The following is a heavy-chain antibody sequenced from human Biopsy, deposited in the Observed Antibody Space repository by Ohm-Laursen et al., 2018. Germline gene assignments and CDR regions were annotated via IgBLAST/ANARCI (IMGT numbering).Heavy chain of an antibody. D-gene: IGHD3-22*01. CDR2: VSYSGNT. CDR3: AAYYYDSSGYFYAFHY. Sequence: SETLSPTCIVSGVSISSYFWSWIRQPLGKGLEWIGYVSYSGNTKYNPSLKSRVIISADTSKNQFSLKLSSVTAADTAMYYCAAYYYDSSGYFYAFHYWGQGTLVTVSS. CDR1: GVSISSYF. J-gene: IGHJ4*02. V-gene: IGHV4-59*08.